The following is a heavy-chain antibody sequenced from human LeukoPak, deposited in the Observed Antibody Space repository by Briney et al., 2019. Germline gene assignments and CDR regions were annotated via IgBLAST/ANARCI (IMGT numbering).Heavy chain of an antibody. CDR1: GYSFTTYA. D-gene: IGHD6-13*01. CDR3: ARDDVIAAAYFDS. J-gene: IGHJ4*02. V-gene: IGHV7-4-1*02. Sequence: GASVKVSCKASGYSFTTYAMNWVRQAPGQGLEWMGWINTNTGNPTYAQGFTGRFVFSLDTSVSTAYLQISSLKADDTAVYYCARDDVIAAAYFDSWGQGTLVTVSS. CDR2: INTNTGNP.